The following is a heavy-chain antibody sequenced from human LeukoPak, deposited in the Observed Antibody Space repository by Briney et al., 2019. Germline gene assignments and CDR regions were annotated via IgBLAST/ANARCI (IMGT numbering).Heavy chain of an antibody. CDR1: GFTFSGYG. CDR2: IRYDGSQE. CDR3: TRSSSWYSFDY. J-gene: IGHJ4*02. Sequence: PGGSLRLSCAASGFTFSGYGMHWVRQAPGKGLEWVAFIRYDGSQEYYADSVKGRFTISRDNSKNTLYLHMNSLRADDTAVFYCTRSSSWYSFDYWGQGTLVTVSS. D-gene: IGHD6-13*01. V-gene: IGHV3-30*02.